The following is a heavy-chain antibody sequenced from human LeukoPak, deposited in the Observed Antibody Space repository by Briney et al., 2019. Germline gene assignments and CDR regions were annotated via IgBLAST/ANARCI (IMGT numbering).Heavy chain of an antibody. J-gene: IGHJ4*02. V-gene: IGHV4-39*07. Sequence: KPSETLSLTCTVSGGSISSSSYYWGWIRQPPGKGLEWIGSIYYSGSTYYNPSLKSRVTISVDTSKNQFSLKLSSVTAADTAVYYCARVQLRTVWGQGTLVTVSS. CDR2: IYYSGST. CDR1: GGSISSSSYY. D-gene: IGHD6-6*01. CDR3: ARVQLRTV.